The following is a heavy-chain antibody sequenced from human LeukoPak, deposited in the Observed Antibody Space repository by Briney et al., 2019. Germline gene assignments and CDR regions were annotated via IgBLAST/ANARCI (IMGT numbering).Heavy chain of an antibody. J-gene: IGHJ4*02. CDR3: ARGPGSGSYGTDFDY. CDR1: GFTFSSYD. CDR2: IGTAGDT. V-gene: IGHV3-13*01. Sequence: GGSLRLSCAASGFTFSSYDMHWVRQATGKGLEWVSAIGTAGDTYYPGSVKGRFTISRENAKNSLYLQMNSLRAGDTAVYYCARGPGSGSYGTDFDYWGQGTLVTVSS. D-gene: IGHD3-10*01.